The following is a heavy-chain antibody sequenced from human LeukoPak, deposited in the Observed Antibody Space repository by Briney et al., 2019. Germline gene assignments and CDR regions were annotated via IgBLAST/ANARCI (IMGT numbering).Heavy chain of an antibody. V-gene: IGHV3-30*18. CDR1: GLTFSSYV. D-gene: IGHD3-22*01. Sequence: GGSLRLSCAASGLTFSSYVMHWVRQAPGKGLEWVAVISYDGSNKYYADSVKGRFTISRDNSKNTLYLQMNSLRAEDTAVYYCAKNPTYYYDSSGYPVYYYYGMDVWGQGTTVTVSS. CDR3: AKNPTYYYDSSGYPVYYYYGMDV. J-gene: IGHJ6*02. CDR2: ISYDGSNK.